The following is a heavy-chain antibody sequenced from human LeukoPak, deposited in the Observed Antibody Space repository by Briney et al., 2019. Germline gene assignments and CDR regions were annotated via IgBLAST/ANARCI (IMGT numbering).Heavy chain of an antibody. V-gene: IGHV4-59*01. D-gene: IGHD6-6*01. Sequence: SETLSLTCTVSGGSISSYYWSWIRQPPGKGLEWIGYIYYSGSTNYNPSLKSRVTISVDTSKNQFSLKLSSVTAADTAVYYCARWGYSSSYNWFDPWGQGTLVTVSS. J-gene: IGHJ5*02. CDR1: GGSISSYY. CDR2: IYYSGST. CDR3: ARWGYSSSYNWFDP.